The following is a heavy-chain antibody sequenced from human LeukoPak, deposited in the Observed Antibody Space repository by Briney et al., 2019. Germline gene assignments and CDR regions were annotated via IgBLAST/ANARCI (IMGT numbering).Heavy chain of an antibody. V-gene: IGHV3-73*01. Sequence: GGSLRLSCAASGFTFSGSAMHWVRQASGKGLEWVGRIQSKANSYATAYAASVKGRFTVSRDDSKNTAYLQMNSLKTEDTAVYYCTSTYYGSGSYNWGQGTLVTVSS. CDR3: TSTYYGSGSYN. J-gene: IGHJ4*02. CDR1: GFTFSGSA. CDR2: IQSKANSYAT. D-gene: IGHD3-10*01.